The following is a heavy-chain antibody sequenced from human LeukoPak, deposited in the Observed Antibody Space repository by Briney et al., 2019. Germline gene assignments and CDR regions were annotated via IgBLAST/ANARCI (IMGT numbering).Heavy chain of an antibody. Sequence: SETLSLTCTVSGGSISSGSYYWSWIRQPPGKGLEWVGYISHSGDTVYNPSLKSRVTISIDRSKNQFSLKLSSVTAADTAVYYCARVESGFDPFDYWGQGTLVTVSS. D-gene: IGHD5-12*01. J-gene: IGHJ4*02. CDR2: ISHSGDT. CDR1: GGSISSGSYY. CDR3: ARVESGFDPFDY. V-gene: IGHV4-30-2*01.